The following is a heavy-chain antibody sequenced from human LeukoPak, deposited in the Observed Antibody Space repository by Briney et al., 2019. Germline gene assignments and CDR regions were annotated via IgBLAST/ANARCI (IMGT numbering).Heavy chain of an antibody. CDR2: ISGSCGST. D-gene: IGHD2-2*02. CDR3: AKDSWEYCSSTSCYKGSLD. V-gene: IGHV3-23*01. Sequence: GASLRLSCAASGFTFSSYAMSWVRQAPGKGLQWVSAISGSCGSTYYADSVKGRFTISRDNSKNTLYLQMNSLRAEDTAVYYCAKDSWEYCSSTSCYKGSLDWGQGTLVTVSS. CDR1: GFTFSSYA. J-gene: IGHJ4*02.